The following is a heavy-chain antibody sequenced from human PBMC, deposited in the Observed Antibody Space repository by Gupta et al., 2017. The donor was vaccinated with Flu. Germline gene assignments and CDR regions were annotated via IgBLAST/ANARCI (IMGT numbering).Heavy chain of an antibody. Sequence: STSYNPSLKSRVAISIDTSKKQFYLDLTSVTAADAAVYYCARGSGYTHDHYHYYGMDVWGLGTTVIVSS. CDR3: ARGSGYTHDHYHYYGMDV. V-gene: IGHV4-31*02. D-gene: IGHD3-22*01. CDR2: ST. J-gene: IGHJ6*02.